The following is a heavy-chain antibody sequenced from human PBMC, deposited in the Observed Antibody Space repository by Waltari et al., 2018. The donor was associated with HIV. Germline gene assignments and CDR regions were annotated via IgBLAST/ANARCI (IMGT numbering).Heavy chain of an antibody. CDR2: IYYSGST. V-gene: IGHV4-39*01. D-gene: IGHD2-2*01. Sequence: QLQLQESGPGLVKPSETLSLTCTVSGGSISSISYYWGWIRQPPGKGLEWIGSIYYSGSTYYNPSLKSRVTISVDTSKNQFSLKLSSVTAADTAVYYCARPIVVGALGYGMDVWGQGTTVTVSS. J-gene: IGHJ6*02. CDR3: ARPIVVGALGYGMDV. CDR1: GGSISSISYY.